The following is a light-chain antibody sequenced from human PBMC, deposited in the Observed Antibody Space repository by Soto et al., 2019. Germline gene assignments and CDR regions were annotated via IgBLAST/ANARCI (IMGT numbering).Light chain of an antibody. CDR2: EVS. V-gene: IGLV2-14*01. CDR3: RSYSSGSTLVV. CDR1: SSDVGDYKY. J-gene: IGLJ2*01. Sequence: QSALAQPASVSGSPGQSITISCTGTSSDVGDYKYVSWYQQHPGQAPKLMIYEVSIRPSGISDRFSGSKSGNTASLTISGLQTEDEADYYCRSYSSGSTLVVFGGGTKLTVL.